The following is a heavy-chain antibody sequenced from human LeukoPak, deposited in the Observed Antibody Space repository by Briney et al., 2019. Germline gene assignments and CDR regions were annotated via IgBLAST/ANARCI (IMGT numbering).Heavy chain of an antibody. V-gene: IGHV1-2*02. CDR2: INPNSGGT. CDR1: GYTFTDYY. D-gene: IGHD1-26*01. J-gene: IGHJ4*02. Sequence: ASVKVSCKASGYTFTDYYIHWVRQAPGLGLERLGWINPNSGGTNYAQRFQARVTMTRDTSIRTVYMEVNRLTSDDTAMYYCATMGATKFDHWGQGTLVTVSS. CDR3: ATMGATKFDH.